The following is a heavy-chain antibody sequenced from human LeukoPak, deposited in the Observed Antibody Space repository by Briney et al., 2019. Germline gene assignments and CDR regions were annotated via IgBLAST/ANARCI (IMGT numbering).Heavy chain of an antibody. CDR1: GYTFTGYY. CDR2: INPNSGGT. Sequence: ASVKVSCKASGYTFTGYYMHWVRQAPGQGLEWMGWINPNSGGTNYAQKFQGRVTMTRDTSISTAYMELSRLRSDDTAVYYCARDWPPGDYYYYGMDVWGQGTTVTVSS. V-gene: IGHV1-2*02. CDR3: ARDWPPGDYYYYGMDV. J-gene: IGHJ6*02. D-gene: IGHD2-15*01.